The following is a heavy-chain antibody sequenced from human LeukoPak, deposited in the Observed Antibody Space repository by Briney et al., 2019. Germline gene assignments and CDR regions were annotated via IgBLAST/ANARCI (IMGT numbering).Heavy chain of an antibody. CDR3: VREGGSDWYSGWFDP. D-gene: IGHD6-19*01. Sequence: PGGSLRLSCAASGFTFSSYSMNWVRQAPGKGLEWVSSISSSSSYIYYADSVKGRFTFSRDNAKNSLYLQMNSLRVEDTAVYYCVREGGSDWYSGWFDPWGQGTLVTVSS. J-gene: IGHJ5*02. V-gene: IGHV3-21*01. CDR1: GFTFSSYS. CDR2: ISSSSSYI.